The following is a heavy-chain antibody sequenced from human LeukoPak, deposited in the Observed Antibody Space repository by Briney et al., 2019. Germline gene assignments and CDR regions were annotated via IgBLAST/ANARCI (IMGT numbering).Heavy chain of an antibody. CDR2: INHSGST. CDR1: GGSFSGYY. V-gene: IGHV4-34*01. D-gene: IGHD1-7*01. J-gene: IGHJ4*02. Sequence: SETLSLTCAVYGGSFSGYYWSWIRQPPGKGLEWIGEINHSGSTNYNPSLKSRVTLSVDTSKNQFSLKLSSVTAADTAVYYCAVLYNWNSSIWGQGTLVTVSS. CDR3: AVLYNWNSSI.